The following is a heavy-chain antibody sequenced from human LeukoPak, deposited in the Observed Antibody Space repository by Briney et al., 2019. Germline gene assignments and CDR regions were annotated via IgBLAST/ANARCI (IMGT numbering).Heavy chain of an antibody. CDR3: TTAVAGVITFDY. V-gene: IGHV3-15*01. CDR2: IKSKTDGGTI. CDR1: GFTFSNAW. Sequence: GGSLRLSCAASGFTFSNAWMSWVRQAPGKGLEWVARIKSKTDGGTIDYAGSVKGRFTISRDGSKNTLYLQLNTLKTEDTAVYYCTTAVAGVITFDYWGQGTLVTVSS. J-gene: IGHJ4*02. D-gene: IGHD6-19*01.